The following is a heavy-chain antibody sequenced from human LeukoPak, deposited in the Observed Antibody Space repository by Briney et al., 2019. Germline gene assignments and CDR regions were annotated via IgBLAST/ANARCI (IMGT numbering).Heavy chain of an antibody. D-gene: IGHD2-15*01. J-gene: IGHJ3*02. V-gene: IGHV1-46*01. Sequence: ASVKVSCKASGYTFTSYYMHWVRQAPGQGLEWMGIINPSGGSTSYTQKFQGRVTMTRGTSTSTVYMELSSLRSEDTAVYYCASSAGSGGFVTAFDIWGQGTMVTVSS. CDR3: ASSAGSGGFVTAFDI. CDR2: INPSGGST. CDR1: GYTFTSYY.